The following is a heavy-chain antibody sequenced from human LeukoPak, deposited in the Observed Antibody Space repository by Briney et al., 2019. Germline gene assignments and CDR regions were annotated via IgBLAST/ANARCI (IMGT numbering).Heavy chain of an antibody. CDR2: IIPNLGTT. J-gene: IGHJ4*02. CDR3: ATTNDGGGYQWGDFFDF. Sequence: SVKVSCKASGGTSNSHAISWVRQAPGQGLEWMGRIIPNLGTTNRAQNFQDKVALTADKSTNTAYMELTSLTSDDTAVYYCATTNDGGGYQWGDFFDFWGQGTLVTVSS. CDR1: GGTSNSHA. V-gene: IGHV1-69*04. D-gene: IGHD3-22*01.